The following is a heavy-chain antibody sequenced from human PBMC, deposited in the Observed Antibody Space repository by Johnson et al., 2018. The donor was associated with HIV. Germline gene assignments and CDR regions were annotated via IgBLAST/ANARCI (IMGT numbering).Heavy chain of an antibody. CDR2: IKQDGSEK. Sequence: VQLVESGGGLVQPGGSLRLSCAASGFTFSSYWMSWVRQAPGKGLEWVANIKQDGSEKYYVDSVKGRFTISRDNANSSLYLQMNRLRVEDTAVYYCARGQTAYSGYDVPLDIWGQGTMVTVSS. V-gene: IGHV3-7*01. CDR3: ARGQTAYSGYDVPLDI. CDR1: GFTFSSYW. J-gene: IGHJ3*02. D-gene: IGHD5-12*01.